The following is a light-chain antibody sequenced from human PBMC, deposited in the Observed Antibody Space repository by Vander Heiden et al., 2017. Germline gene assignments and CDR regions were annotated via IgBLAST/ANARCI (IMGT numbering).Light chain of an antibody. CDR2: GSS. Sequence: EIVLTQSPATLSLSPGDRATLPCRVSQSIRNTYLGGDQQKAGQAPRLLIDGSSSRATDIQYRLSGSRSETDFTLTSSRMETEVFTGYYGPPAKTFGQGTKVEIK. V-gene: IGKV3-20*01. J-gene: IGKJ1*01. CDR3: PPAKT. CDR1: QSIRNTY.